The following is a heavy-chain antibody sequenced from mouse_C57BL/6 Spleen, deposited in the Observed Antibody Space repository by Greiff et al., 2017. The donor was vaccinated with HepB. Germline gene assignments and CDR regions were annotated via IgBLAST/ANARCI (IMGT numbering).Heavy chain of an antibody. Sequence: EVQRVESGGGLVKPGGSLKLSCAASGFTFSDYGMHWVRQAPEKGLEWVAYISSGSSTIYYADTVKGRFTISRDNAKNTLFLQMTSLRSEDTAMYYCARDIYYGYDRAMDYWGQGTSVTVSS. CDR1: GFTFSDYG. CDR3: ARDIYYGYDRAMDY. CDR2: ISSGSSTI. V-gene: IGHV5-17*01. J-gene: IGHJ4*01. D-gene: IGHD2-2*01.